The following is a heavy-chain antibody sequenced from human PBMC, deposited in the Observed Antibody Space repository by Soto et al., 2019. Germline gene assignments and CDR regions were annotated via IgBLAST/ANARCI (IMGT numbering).Heavy chain of an antibody. CDR3: AKAPPGYYDFWSGYYIFDY. Sequence: PGGSLRLSCSASGFTFSSYALHWVRQAPGKGLEYVSGISSNGGSTYYADSVKGRFTISRDNSKNTLYLQMNSLRAEDTAVYYCAKAPPGYYDFWSGYYIFDYWGQGTLVTVS. CDR2: ISSNGGST. V-gene: IGHV3-64*04. CDR1: GFTFSSYA. D-gene: IGHD3-3*01. J-gene: IGHJ4*02.